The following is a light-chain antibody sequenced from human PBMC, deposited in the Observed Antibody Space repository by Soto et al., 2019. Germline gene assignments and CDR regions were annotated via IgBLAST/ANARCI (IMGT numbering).Light chain of an antibody. V-gene: IGKV3-20*01. CDR2: DAS. J-gene: IGKJ2*01. CDR3: QQYGSSLNLYT. Sequence: EIVLTQSPGTLSLSPGERDTLSCRASQSVSSSYLACYQQKPGQAPRLLIYDASSRATGIPDRFSGSGSGTDFTLTISRLEPEDFAVYYCQQYGSSLNLYTFGQGTKLEIK. CDR1: QSVSSSY.